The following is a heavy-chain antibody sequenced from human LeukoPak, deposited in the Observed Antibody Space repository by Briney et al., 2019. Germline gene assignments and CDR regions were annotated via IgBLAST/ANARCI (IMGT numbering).Heavy chain of an antibody. CDR3: ARVVYSSGSSFYFDY. D-gene: IGHD6-19*01. CDR1: GFTVSSNY. J-gene: IGHJ4*02. V-gene: IGHV3-53*01. CDR2: ICSGGST. Sequence: GGSLRLSCAASGFTVSSNYMSWVRQAPGKGLEWVSVICSGGSTYYADSVKGRFTISRDNSKNTLYLQTNRLRAEDTAVYYCARVVYSSGSSFYFDYWGQGTLVTVSS.